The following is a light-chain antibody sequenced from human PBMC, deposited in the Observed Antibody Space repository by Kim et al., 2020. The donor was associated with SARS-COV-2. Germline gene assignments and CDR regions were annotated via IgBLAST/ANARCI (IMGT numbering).Light chain of an antibody. CDR3: QTWGTGHVV. V-gene: IGLV4-69*01. CDR2: LNSDGSH. J-gene: IGLJ2*01. CDR1: SGHSSYA. Sequence: ASVKLTCTLSSGHSSYAIAWHQQQPEKGPRYFMKLNSDGSHSKGDGIPDRFSGSSSGAERYLTISSLQSEDEADYYCQTWGTGHVVFGGGTQLTVL.